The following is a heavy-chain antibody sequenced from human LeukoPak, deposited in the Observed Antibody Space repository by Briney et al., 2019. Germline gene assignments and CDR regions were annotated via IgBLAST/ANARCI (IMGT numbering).Heavy chain of an antibody. CDR2: IYYSGST. Sequence: PSETLSLTCTVSGGSISSSSYYWGWIRQPPGKGLEWIGSIYYSGSTYYNPSLKSRVTISVDTSKNQFSLKLSSVTAAVTAVYYCARPYGAAGLDWGQGTLVTVSS. CDR3: ARPYGAAGLD. V-gene: IGHV4-39*01. CDR1: GGSISSSSYY. D-gene: IGHD4-17*01. J-gene: IGHJ4*02.